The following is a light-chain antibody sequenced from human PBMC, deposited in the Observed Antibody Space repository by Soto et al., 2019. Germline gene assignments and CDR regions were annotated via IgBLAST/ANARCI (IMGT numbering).Light chain of an antibody. CDR1: SSDVGGYNY. Sequence: QSALTQAASVSGSPGQSITISCTGTSSDVGGYNYVSWYQQHPGKAPKLMIYDVSNRPSGVSNRFSGSKSGNTASLTISGLQAEDEADYYCSSYTSRSTLGFGGGTKLTVL. J-gene: IGLJ3*02. CDR3: SSYTSRSTLG. V-gene: IGLV2-14*01. CDR2: DVS.